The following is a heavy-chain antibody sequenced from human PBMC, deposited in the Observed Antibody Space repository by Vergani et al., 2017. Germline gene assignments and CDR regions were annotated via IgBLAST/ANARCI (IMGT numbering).Heavy chain of an antibody. V-gene: IGHV3-21*01. CDR2: ITRGSKSI. D-gene: IGHD1-26*01. Sequence: EVQLVESGGGVVKPGGSLTISCATSGFDFTNSAMSWIRQAPGRGLQWVSSITRGSKSIYYADSVKGRFTITRDDVKKSLLLRMNNLKVDDTAIYYCARTRSPIARSRQCEQWGQGTLVTVSS. CDR1: GFDFTNSA. J-gene: IGHJ4*02. CDR3: ARTRSPIARSRQCEQ.